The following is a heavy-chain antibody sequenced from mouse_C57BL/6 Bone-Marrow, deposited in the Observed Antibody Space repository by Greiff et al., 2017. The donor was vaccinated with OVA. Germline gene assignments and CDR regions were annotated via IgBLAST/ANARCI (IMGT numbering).Heavy chain of an antibody. D-gene: IGHD1-1*01. V-gene: IGHV1-82*01. CDR2: IYPGDGDT. CDR1: GYAFSSSW. CDR3: ARNYGSSYGY. Sequence: VKLMESGPELVKPGASVKISCKASGYAFSSSWMNWVKQRPGKGLEWIGRIYPGDGDTNYNGKFKGKATLTADKSSSTAYMQLSSLTSEDSAVYFCARNYGSSYGYWGQGTTLTVSS. J-gene: IGHJ2*01.